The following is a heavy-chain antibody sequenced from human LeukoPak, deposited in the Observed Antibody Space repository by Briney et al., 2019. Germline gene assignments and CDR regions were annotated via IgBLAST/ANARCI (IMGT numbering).Heavy chain of an antibody. J-gene: IGHJ4*02. Sequence: GGSLRLSCAASGFTFSSYWMSWVRQAPGKGLEWVSSISSSSSYIYYADSVKGRFTISRDNAKNSLYLQMNSLRAEDTAVYYCARVGQQLVQLCYFDYWGQGTLVTVSS. CDR1: GFTFSSYW. V-gene: IGHV3-21*01. CDR3: ARVGQQLVQLCYFDY. CDR2: ISSSSSYI. D-gene: IGHD6-13*01.